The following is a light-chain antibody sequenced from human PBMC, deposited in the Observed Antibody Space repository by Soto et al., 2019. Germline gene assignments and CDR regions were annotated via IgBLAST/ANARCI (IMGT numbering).Light chain of an antibody. Sequence: DIQLAQSPSFLSASVGDRVTITCGAGQGIRGYLAWYQQKPGKAPKLLIYGVCTVQSGVPSRFCGSVYGTVFTLTNSSLQPGDFATYFYQQYNITPPFGPGTKVDI. CDR2: GVC. V-gene: IGKV1-9*01. CDR1: QGIRGY. J-gene: IGKJ3*01. CDR3: QQYNITPP.